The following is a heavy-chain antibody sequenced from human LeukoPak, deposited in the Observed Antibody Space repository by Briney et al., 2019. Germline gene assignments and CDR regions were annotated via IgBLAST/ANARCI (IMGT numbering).Heavy chain of an antibody. CDR2: ISAYNGNT. V-gene: IGHV1-18*01. Sequence: ASVKFSCKASGYTFTSYGISWVRQAPGQGLEWMGWISAYNGNTNYAQKLQGRVTMTTDTSTSTAYMELRSLRSDDTAVYYCARRADSSGSLLEGALDYWGQGTLVTVSS. CDR1: GYTFTSYG. CDR3: ARRADSSGSLLEGALDY. J-gene: IGHJ4*02. D-gene: IGHD3-22*01.